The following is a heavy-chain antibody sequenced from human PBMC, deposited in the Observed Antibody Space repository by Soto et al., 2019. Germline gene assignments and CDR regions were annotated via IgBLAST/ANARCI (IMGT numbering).Heavy chain of an antibody. CDR2: IYPGDSDT. CDR1: GYSFTSYW. J-gene: IGHJ5*01. V-gene: IGHV5-51*01. Sequence: GESLKISCKGSGYSFTSYWISWVRQMPGKGLEWMGIIYPGDSDTRYSPSFQGQVTISADKSISTAYLQWSSLKASDTAMYYCARPPDRSVGAVDSWGQGTLVTVSS. D-gene: IGHD1-26*01. CDR3: ARPPDRSVGAVDS.